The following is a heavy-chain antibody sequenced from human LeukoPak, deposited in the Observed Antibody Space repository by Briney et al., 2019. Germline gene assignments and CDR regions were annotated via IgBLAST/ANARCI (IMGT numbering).Heavy chain of an antibody. CDR3: ARVRGLSGTMVRGELDP. CDR1: GYTFTSYD. D-gene: IGHD3-10*01. CDR2: MNPNSGNT. V-gene: IGHV1-8*01. Sequence: ASVKVSCKASGYTFTSYDINWVRQATGQGLEWMGWMNPNSGNTGYAQKFQGRVTMTRNTSISTAYLELSSLRSEDTAVYYCARVRGLSGTMVRGELDPWGQGTLVTVSS. J-gene: IGHJ5*02.